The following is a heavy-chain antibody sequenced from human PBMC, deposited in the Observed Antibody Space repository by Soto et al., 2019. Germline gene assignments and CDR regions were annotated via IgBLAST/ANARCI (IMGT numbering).Heavy chain of an antibody. CDR3: ARGDSSSWCYYDCYGMDV. V-gene: IGHV4-59*01. Sequence: SETLSLTCTVSGGSISSYYWSWIRQPPGKGLVWIGYIYSSGSTNYNPSLKSRVTISVDTCKNQFSLQLSSVTAADTTVDYCARGDSSSWCYYDCYGMDVWGQGTTVTVSS. CDR1: GGSISSYY. D-gene: IGHD6-13*01. J-gene: IGHJ6*02. CDR2: IYSSGST.